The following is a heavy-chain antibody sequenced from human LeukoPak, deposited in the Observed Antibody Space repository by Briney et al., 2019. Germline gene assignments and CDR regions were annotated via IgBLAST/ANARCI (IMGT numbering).Heavy chain of an antibody. CDR3: AREGLELGLDY. D-gene: IGHD1-7*01. V-gene: IGHV3-30-3*01. CDR2: ISYDGSNK. J-gene: IGHJ4*02. Sequence: GRSLRLSCAASGFTFSSYAMHWVRQAPGKGLEWVAVISYDGSNKYYADFVKGRFTISRDNSKNTLYLQMNSLRAEDTAVYYCAREGLELGLDYWGQGTLVTVSS. CDR1: GFTFSSYA.